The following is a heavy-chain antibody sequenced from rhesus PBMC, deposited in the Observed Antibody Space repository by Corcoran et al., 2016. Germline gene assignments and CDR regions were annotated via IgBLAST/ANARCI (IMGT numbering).Heavy chain of an antibody. J-gene: IGHJ4*01. V-gene: IGHV4-173*01. CDR3: ARGLLGYCSGGVCLHFDY. Sequence: QLQLPESGPGLVKPSAPLSLPCAVSVGSITSNWCSWRRHPPGQGLEWFGRISGRGGRNSYNPSLKSRVTISTDTSKNQLSLKLISVTAADTAVYYCARGLLGYCSGGVCLHFDYWGQGVLVTVSS. CDR1: VGSITSNW. D-gene: IGHD2-8*01. CDR2: ISGRGGRN.